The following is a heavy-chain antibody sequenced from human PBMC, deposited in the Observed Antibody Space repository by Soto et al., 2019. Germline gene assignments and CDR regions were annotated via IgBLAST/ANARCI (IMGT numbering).Heavy chain of an antibody. CDR3: ARRGVLPDY. Sequence: QVQLVQSGAEVKKPGASVKVSCKTSGYSFTTNGITWVRQAPGQGLEWMGWINTDNGDTKYAQKFQGRVTMTTDTSTSTAYMELRSLRSDDNAVYYCARRGVLPDYWGQGSLVTVFS. J-gene: IGHJ4*02. CDR1: GYSFTTNG. V-gene: IGHV1-18*01. D-gene: IGHD3-10*01. CDR2: INTDNGDT.